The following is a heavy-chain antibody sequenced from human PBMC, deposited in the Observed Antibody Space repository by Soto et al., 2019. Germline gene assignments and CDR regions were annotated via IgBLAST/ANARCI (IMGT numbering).Heavy chain of an antibody. CDR1: RFTISGHA. Sequence: GGSLRLSCAASRFTISGHAMHWVRQAPGKGLEWLAVISYDGSDKFYGDSVKGRFTISRDNSKNTLFLQVNSLREEDTAVYYCAKDGVGAIYYYYYGMDVWGQGTTVTVSS. CDR3: AKDGVGAIYYYYYGMDV. V-gene: IGHV3-30*18. CDR2: ISYDGSDK. D-gene: IGHD1-26*01. J-gene: IGHJ6*02.